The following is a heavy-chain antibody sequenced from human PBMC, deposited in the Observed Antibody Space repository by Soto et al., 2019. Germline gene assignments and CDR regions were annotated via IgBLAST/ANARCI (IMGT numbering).Heavy chain of an antibody. CDR1: GYTFTSYY. CDR2: INPSGGST. D-gene: IGHD3-3*01. Sequence: GASVKVSCKASGYTFTSYYMHWVRQAPGQGLEWMGIINPSGGSTSYAQKFQGRVTMTRDTSTSTVYMELSSLRSEDTAVYYCGRSGPITIFGVVTYYYYMDVWGKGTTVTVSS. J-gene: IGHJ6*03. CDR3: GRSGPITIFGVVTYYYYMDV. V-gene: IGHV1-46*01.